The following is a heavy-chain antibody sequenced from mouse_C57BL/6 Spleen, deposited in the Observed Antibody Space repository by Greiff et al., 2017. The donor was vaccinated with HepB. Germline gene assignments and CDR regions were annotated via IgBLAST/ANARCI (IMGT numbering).Heavy chain of an antibody. CDR1: GYPFPSYW. J-gene: IGHJ4*01. Sequence: QVQLQQPGTELVKPGASVKLSCKASGYPFPSYWMHWVKQRPGQGLEWIGNINPSNGGTNYNEKFKSKSTLTVDKSSITAYMQLSSLTSEDSAVYYCARPTAYYAMDYWGQGTSVTVSS. D-gene: IGHD1-2*01. CDR2: INPSNGGT. CDR3: ARPTAYYAMDY. V-gene: IGHV1-53*01.